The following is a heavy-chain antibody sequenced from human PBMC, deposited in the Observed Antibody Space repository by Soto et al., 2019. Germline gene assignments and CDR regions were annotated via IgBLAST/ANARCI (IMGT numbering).Heavy chain of an antibody. J-gene: IGHJ4*02. CDR2: IYSGGST. Sequence: EEQLVESRGDLVQPGGPLRLSCAAAGFTVSSNYMSWVRQAPGKGLEWVSLIYSGGSTYYADSVKGRFTISRDSSKNTLYLQMNSLRAEDTAIYYCAAYSHKGYWGQGTLVTVSS. CDR1: GFTVSSNY. CDR3: AAYSHKGY. V-gene: IGHV3-66*01. D-gene: IGHD3-16*01.